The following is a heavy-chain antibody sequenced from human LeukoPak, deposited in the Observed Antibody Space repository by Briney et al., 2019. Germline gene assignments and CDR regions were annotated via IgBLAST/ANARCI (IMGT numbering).Heavy chain of an antibody. CDR1: GYSFTSNY. V-gene: IGHV1-46*01. J-gene: IGHJ4*02. Sequence: VSVKVSCKASGYSFTSNYIHWVRQAPGQGLEWMGMIYPSDGSTSYAQKFQGRVTVTRDTSTSTVHMELSGLRSEDTAVYYCARDQEAFDYWGQGTPVTVSS. CDR2: IYPSDGST. CDR3: ARDQEAFDY.